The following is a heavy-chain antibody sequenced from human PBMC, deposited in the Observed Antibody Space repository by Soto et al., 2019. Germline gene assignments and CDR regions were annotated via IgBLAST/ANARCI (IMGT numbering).Heavy chain of an antibody. CDR3: TRDASRDSSARGWFDP. V-gene: IGHV3-21*01. J-gene: IGHJ5*02. Sequence: GGSLRLSCAASGFTFGDYAMTWVRQAPGKGLEWVSTISSNSAYIYYTDALRGRFTISRDNAKNSLHLQMNSLRAEDTAVYYCTRDASRDSSARGWFDPWGPGTLVTVSS. CDR1: GFTFGDYA. D-gene: IGHD6-13*01. CDR2: ISSNSAYI.